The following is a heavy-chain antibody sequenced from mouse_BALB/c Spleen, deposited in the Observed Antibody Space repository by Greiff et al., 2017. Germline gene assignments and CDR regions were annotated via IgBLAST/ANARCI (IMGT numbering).Heavy chain of an antibody. CDR3: ARGGTTAPYYFDY. CDR2: ISSGGSYT. V-gene: IGHV5-9-4*01. D-gene: IGHD1-2*01. J-gene: IGHJ2*01. CDR1: GFTFSSYA. Sequence: EVQRVESGGGLVKPGGSLKLSCAASGFTFSSYAMSWVRQSPEKRLEWVAEISSGGSYTYYPDTVTGRFTISRDNAKNTLYLEMSSLRSEDTAMYYCARGGTTAPYYFDYWGQGTTLTVSS.